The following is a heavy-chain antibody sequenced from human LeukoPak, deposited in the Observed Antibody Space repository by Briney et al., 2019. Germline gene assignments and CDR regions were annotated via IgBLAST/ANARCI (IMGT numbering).Heavy chain of an antibody. Sequence: GGSLKLSCAASGFTFSGSAMHWVRQASGKGLEWVGRIRGKSNNYATTYAASVKGRFTISRNDSKNTAYLQMNSLKTEDTVVYYCTRVLLSDYYSYYYYMDVWGKGTTVTVSS. CDR2: IRGKSNNYAT. CDR1: GFTFSGSA. V-gene: IGHV3-73*01. J-gene: IGHJ6*03. D-gene: IGHD3-3*01. CDR3: TRVLLSDYYSYYYYMDV.